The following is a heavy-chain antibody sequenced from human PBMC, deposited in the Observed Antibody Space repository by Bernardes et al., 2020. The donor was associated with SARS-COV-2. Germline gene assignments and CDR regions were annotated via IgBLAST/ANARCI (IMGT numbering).Heavy chain of an antibody. J-gene: IGHJ3*02. CDR3: ARIGYCSSTSCYRPDDAFDI. V-gene: IGHV3-7*03. CDR1: GFILSSYW. Sequence: GSLRLSCAASGFILSSYWMSWVRQAPGKGLEWVANIKQDGSEKYYEDSVQGRFTISRDNAKNSLFLQMNSLRAEDMAVYYCARIGYCSSTSCYRPDDAFDIWGQGTMVTVSS. CDR2: IKQDGSEK. D-gene: IGHD2-2*01.